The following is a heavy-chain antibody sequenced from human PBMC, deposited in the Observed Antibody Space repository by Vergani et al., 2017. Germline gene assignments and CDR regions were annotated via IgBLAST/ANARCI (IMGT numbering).Heavy chain of an antibody. D-gene: IGHD6-13*01. CDR1: GFTFSSYA. V-gene: IGHV3-23*01. CDR2: ISGSGGST. CDR3: AKGPIAAAGSAEYFQH. J-gene: IGHJ1*01. Sequence: EVQLLESGGGLVQPGGSLRLSCAASGFTFSSYAMSWVRQAPGKGLEWVSAISGSGGSTYYAESVKCRFTISRDNTKNTLYLQMNSLRAEDTAVYYCAKGPIAAAGSAEYFQHWGQGTLVTVSS.